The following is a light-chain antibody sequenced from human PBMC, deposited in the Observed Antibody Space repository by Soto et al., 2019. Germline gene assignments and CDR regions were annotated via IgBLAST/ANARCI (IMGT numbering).Light chain of an antibody. CDR1: QNINTD. Sequence: DIQMTQSPSTLSASIGDRVTITCRASQNINTDLAWYQQKPGKAPKLLIYKASTLKSGVPSRFSGSGSGTEFTLTISSLQPDDFATYYCQHDNSYSEAFGQGTKVDIK. V-gene: IGKV1-5*03. J-gene: IGKJ1*01. CDR3: QHDNSYSEA. CDR2: KAS.